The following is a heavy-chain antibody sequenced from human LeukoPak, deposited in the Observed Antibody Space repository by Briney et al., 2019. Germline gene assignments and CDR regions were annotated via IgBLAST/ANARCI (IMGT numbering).Heavy chain of an antibody. J-gene: IGHJ4*02. CDR1: GYTFTGYY. V-gene: IGHV1-2*02. D-gene: IGHD6-19*01. Sequence: ASVKVSCKASGYTFTGYYMHWVRQAPGQGLEWMGWINPNSGGTNYAQKFQGRVTMTRDTSISTAYMELSRLRSADTAVYYCASAAVAGIIVFDYWGQGTLVTVSS. CDR2: INPNSGGT. CDR3: ASAAVAGIIVFDY.